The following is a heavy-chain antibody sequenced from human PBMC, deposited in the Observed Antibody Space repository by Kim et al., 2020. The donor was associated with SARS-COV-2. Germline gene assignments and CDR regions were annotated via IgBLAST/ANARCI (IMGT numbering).Heavy chain of an antibody. D-gene: IGHD3-10*01. Sequence: SETLSLTCTVSGGSISSGGYYWSWIRQHPGKGLEWIGYIYYSGSTYYNPSLKSGVTISVDTSKNQFSLKLSSVTAADTAVYYCARTLITYGSENYYNENWFDPWGQGTLVTVSS. CDR3: ARTLITYGSENYYNENWFDP. J-gene: IGHJ5*02. CDR2: IYYSGST. CDR1: GGSISSGGYY. V-gene: IGHV4-31*03.